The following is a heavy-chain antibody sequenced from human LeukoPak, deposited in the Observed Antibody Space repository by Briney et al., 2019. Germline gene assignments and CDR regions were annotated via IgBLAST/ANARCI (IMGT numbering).Heavy chain of an antibody. J-gene: IGHJ4*02. V-gene: IGHV3-11*05. CDR2: ISTSSSHT. CDR3: ARGNVLRDIDY. CDR1: GFTFSDYY. Sequence: GGSLRLSCAASGFTFSDYYMSWIRQAPGKGLEWVSYISTSSSHTNYADSVKGRFTISRDNAKDSLYLQMNSLRAEDTAVYYCARGNVLRDIDYWGQGTLVTVSS. D-gene: IGHD2-15*01.